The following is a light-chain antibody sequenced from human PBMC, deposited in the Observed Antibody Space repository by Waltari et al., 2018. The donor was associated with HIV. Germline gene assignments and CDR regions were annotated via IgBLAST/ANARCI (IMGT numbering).Light chain of an antibody. CDR3: CSRSTSGSYV. J-gene: IGLJ1*01. V-gene: IGLV2-23*02. CDR1: GNDVRFSTV. Sequence: LTQPASLSESPGQSISISCTRTGNDVRFSTVIFWYQHYPGNAPKLMIYDVKKRASGFSSRFSASKSGNTASLTIADLRSFEEADYYCCSRSTSGSYVFGSGTKVTV. CDR2: DVK.